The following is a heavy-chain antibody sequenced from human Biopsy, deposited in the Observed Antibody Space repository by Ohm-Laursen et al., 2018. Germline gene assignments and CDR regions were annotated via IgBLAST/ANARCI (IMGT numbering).Heavy chain of an antibody. D-gene: IGHD6-13*01. CDR2: VDWDDYK. Sequence: TQTLALTCSFSGFSLSARGMCVSWIRQAPGKALEWLARVDWDDYKDYSASLQTKLSISKDTSNDQMVLTVNNVDPADTATYYCARTPILIVSAGLVYRHRRHLQGMDVWGQGIAVTVS. CDR3: ARTPILIVSAGLVYRHRRHLQGMDV. V-gene: IGHV2-70*11. J-gene: IGHJ6*02. CDR1: GFSLSARGMC.